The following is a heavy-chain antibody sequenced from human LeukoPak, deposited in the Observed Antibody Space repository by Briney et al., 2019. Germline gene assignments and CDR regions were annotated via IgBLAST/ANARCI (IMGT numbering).Heavy chain of an antibody. CDR3: AWLPSY. V-gene: IGHV4-59*08. Sequence: PSETLSLTCSVSGGSITDYYWTWLRQPPGKELEWIGYIYYSGSTNYNPSLKSRVSISIDTSKNQVSLRLTSVTAADTAVYYCAWLPSYWGQGTQVTVSS. CDR1: GGSITDYY. CDR2: IYYSGST. D-gene: IGHD5-12*01. J-gene: IGHJ4*02.